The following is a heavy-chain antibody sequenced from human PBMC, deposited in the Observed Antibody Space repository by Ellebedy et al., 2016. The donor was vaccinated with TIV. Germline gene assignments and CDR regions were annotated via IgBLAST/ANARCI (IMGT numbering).Heavy chain of an antibody. Sequence: AASVKVSCKASGYIFSDYYICWVRQAPGQGLEWMGWISPKSGGTNFAQKFQGRVTMTRDTSISTAYMELTRLTSDDTAVYYCARVYGDPGYGMDVWGQGTTVTVSS. CDR1: GYIFSDYY. CDR3: ARVYGDPGYGMDV. CDR2: ISPKSGGT. V-gene: IGHV1-2*02. J-gene: IGHJ6*02. D-gene: IGHD4-17*01.